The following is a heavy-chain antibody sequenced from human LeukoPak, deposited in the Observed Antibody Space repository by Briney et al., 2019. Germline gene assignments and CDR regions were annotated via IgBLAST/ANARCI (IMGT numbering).Heavy chain of an antibody. CDR2: IWYDGSNK. CDR3: VKADSGYYR. D-gene: IGHD3-22*01. J-gene: IGHJ5*02. CDR1: GFTFSSYG. V-gene: IGHV3-30*02. Sequence: GGSLRLSCAASGFTFSSYGMHWVRQAPGKGLEWVAVIWYDGSNKYYADSVKGRFTIFRDNFKNTLYLQLNSLRAEDTAIYYCVKADSGYYRWGQGTLVTVSS.